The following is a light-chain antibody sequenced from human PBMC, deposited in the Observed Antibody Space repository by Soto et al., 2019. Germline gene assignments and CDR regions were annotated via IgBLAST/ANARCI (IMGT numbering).Light chain of an antibody. Sequence: EIVMTQSPATVSVSPGERASLSCRASQSVSSDLAWYQQKPGQAPRLLIYGASTRATGISAMFSGSGSGTEFTLTISSLQSEDFAVYYCQQYNDWPRTFGQGTKVEIK. CDR2: GAS. CDR3: QQYNDWPRT. CDR1: QSVSSD. V-gene: IGKV3-15*01. J-gene: IGKJ1*01.